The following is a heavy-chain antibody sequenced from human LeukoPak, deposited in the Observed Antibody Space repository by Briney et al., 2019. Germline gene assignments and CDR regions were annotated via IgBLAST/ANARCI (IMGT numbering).Heavy chain of an antibody. Sequence: ASVKVSCKASRYTSGEYYIHWVRQAPGQGLEWMGWINPNNGGTRYAQKFRGRVTMTRDTSISTAYVELNELISDDTALYYCAGKLVGGNPFDFWGQGTLVTVPS. D-gene: IGHD1-26*01. J-gene: IGHJ4*02. CDR1: RYTSGEYY. CDR2: INPNNGGT. CDR3: AGKLVGGNPFDF. V-gene: IGHV1-2*02.